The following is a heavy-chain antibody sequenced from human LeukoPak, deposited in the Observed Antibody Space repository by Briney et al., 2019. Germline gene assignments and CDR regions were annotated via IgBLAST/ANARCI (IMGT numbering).Heavy chain of an antibody. CDR1: GFTFSSYS. V-gene: IGHV3-21*01. Sequence: PGGSLRLSCAASGFTFSSYSMNWVRQAPGKGLEWVSSISSSSSYIYYADSVKGRFTISRDNAKNSLYLQMNSLRAEDTAVYYCAVTPLTYYDFWSGPIPMDVWGKGTTVTVSS. J-gene: IGHJ6*03. D-gene: IGHD3-3*01. CDR3: AVTPLTYYDFWSGPIPMDV. CDR2: ISSSSSYI.